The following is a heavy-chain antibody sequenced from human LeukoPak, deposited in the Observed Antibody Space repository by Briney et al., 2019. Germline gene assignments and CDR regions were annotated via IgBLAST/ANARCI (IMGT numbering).Heavy chain of an antibody. CDR1: GFTFSDYY. J-gene: IGHJ4*02. Sequence: PGGSLRLSCAASGFTFSDYYMSWIRQAPGKGLEWVSYISSSGSTIYYADSVKGRFTISRDNAKNSLYLQMNSLRAEDTAVYYCARDNLVGYYDSSGYYYDYWGQGTLVTVSS. V-gene: IGHV3-11*04. D-gene: IGHD3-22*01. CDR3: ARDNLVGYYDSSGYYYDY. CDR2: ISSSGSTI.